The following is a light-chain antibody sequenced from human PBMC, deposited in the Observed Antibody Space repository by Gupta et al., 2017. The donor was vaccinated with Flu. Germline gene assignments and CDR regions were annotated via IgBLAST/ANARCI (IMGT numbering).Light chain of an antibody. J-gene: IGKJ1*01. V-gene: IGKV2-30*01. Sequence: ISCRISQGMVYSDGNTYLHWFQQRPGQSPRRLIYLVSYRDSGVTDRFSGSGSGTDFTLEISRVEAEDAGVYFCMQGAHWPWAFGQGPTVEIK. CDR3: MQGAHWPWA. CDR2: LVS. CDR1: QGMVYSDGNTY.